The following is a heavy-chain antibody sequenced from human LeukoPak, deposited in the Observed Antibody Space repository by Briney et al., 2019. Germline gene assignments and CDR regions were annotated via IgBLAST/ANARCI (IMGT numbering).Heavy chain of an antibody. CDR1: GGSFSGYY. D-gene: IGHD6-13*01. CDR3: AIFPVGIAAAGTLY. J-gene: IGHJ4*02. V-gene: IGHV4-34*01. CDR2: INHSGST. Sequence: SETLSLTCAVYGGSFSGYYWSWVRQPPGKGLEWIGEINHSGSTNYNPSLKSRVTISVDTSQNQFSLKLSSVTAADTAVYYCAIFPVGIAAAGTLYWGQGTLVTVSS.